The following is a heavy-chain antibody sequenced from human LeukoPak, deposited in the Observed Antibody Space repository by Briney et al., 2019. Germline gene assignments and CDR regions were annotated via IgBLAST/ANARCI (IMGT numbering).Heavy chain of an antibody. CDR2: ISSSSSYI. V-gene: IGHV3-21*01. Sequence: GGSLRLSCAASGFTFSSYSMNWVRQAPGKGLEWVSSISSSSSYIYYADSVRGRFTISRDNAKNSLYLQMNSLRAEDTAVYYCARLVAAAGTTWGQGTLVTVSS. CDR1: GFTFSSYS. CDR3: ARLVAAAGTT. J-gene: IGHJ4*02. D-gene: IGHD6-13*01.